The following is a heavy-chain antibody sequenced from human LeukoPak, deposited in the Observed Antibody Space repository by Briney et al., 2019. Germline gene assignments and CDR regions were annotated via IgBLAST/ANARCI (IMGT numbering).Heavy chain of an antibody. V-gene: IGHV1-69*04. D-gene: IGHD1-26*01. J-gene: IGHJ4*02. CDR3: ARGGSYPYYFDY. CDR1: GGTFSSYA. Sequence: SVKVSCKASGGTFSSYAISWVRQAPGQGLEWMGRIIPILGIANYAQKFQGRVTITVDKSTSTAYMELSSLRSEDTAVYYCARGGSYPYYFDYWGQGTLVTVSS. CDR2: IIPILGIA.